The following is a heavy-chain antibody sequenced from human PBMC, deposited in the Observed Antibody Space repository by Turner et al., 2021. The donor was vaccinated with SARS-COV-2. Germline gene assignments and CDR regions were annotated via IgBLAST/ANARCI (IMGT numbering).Heavy chain of an antibody. CDR1: GFTFSNYW. CDR3: ARSSVDSGYEDDYYYYYGMDV. CDR2: IKEDGSEK. J-gene: IGHJ6*02. D-gene: IGHD5-12*01. Sequence: EVQLVESGGGLVQPGGSLRLSCAASGFTFSNYWMSWVRQAPGKGLEWVANIKEDGSEKYYVDSVKGRFTISRDNAKNSLYLQMNSLRAEDTAVYYCARSSVDSGYEDDYYYYYGMDVWGQGTTFTVSS. V-gene: IGHV3-7*03.